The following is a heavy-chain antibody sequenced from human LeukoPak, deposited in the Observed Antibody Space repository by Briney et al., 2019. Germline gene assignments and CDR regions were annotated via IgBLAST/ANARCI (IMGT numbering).Heavy chain of an antibody. V-gene: IGHV1-46*03. CDR3: ARETAVAGGFDY. CDR2: INPSGGST. D-gene: IGHD6-19*01. J-gene: IGHJ4*02. CDR1: GYTFTSYY. Sequence: ASVKVSCKASGYTFTSYYMHWVRQPPGQGLEWMGIINPSGGSTSYAQKFQGRVTMTRDTSTSTVYMELSSLRSEDTAVYYCARETAVAGGFDYWGQGTLVTVSS.